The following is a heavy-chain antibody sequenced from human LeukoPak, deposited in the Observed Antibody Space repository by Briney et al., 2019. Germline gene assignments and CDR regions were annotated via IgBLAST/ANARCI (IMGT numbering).Heavy chain of an antibody. CDR2: ISYDASNK. D-gene: IGHD2-15*01. Sequence: PGRSLRLSCAASGFTFSSYGMHWVRQAPGKELEWVAVISYDASNKYYADSVKGRFTISRDNSKNTLYLQMNSLRAEDTAVYYCAKAAIDCSGGSCYSFGYYYGMDVWGQGTTVTVSS. CDR1: GFTFSSYG. V-gene: IGHV3-30*18. J-gene: IGHJ6*02. CDR3: AKAAIDCSGGSCYSFGYYYGMDV.